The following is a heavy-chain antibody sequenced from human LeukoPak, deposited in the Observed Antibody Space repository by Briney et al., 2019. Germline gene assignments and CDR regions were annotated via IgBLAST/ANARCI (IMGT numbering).Heavy chain of an antibody. J-gene: IGHJ4*03. CDR1: GGSFSRYH. Sequence: SETLALTYAVYGGSFSRYHWSWIRQSPGKGLEWIAEIDHRGDTNYNPSVKSRVTISVDTSKNQFSLKVRSLSAADTAVYYCARGATISETGYFDFWGQGTPVTVSS. D-gene: IGHD5-24*01. CDR3: ARGATISETGYFDF. V-gene: IGHV4-34*01. CDR2: IDHRGDT.